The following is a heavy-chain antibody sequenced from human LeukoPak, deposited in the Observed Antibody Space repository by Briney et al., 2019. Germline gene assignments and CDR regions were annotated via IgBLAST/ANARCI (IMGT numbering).Heavy chain of an antibody. J-gene: IGHJ4*02. CDR1: GFTFSSYA. CDR3: ARDQDPYYDFWSGPFDY. CDR2: ISYDGSNK. V-gene: IGHV3-30*04. Sequence: GGSLRLSCAASGFTFSSYAMHWVRQAPGKGLEWVAVISYDGSNKYYADSMKGRFTISRDNSKNTLYLQMNSLRAEDTAVYYCARDQDPYYDFWSGPFDYWGQGTLVTVSS. D-gene: IGHD3-3*01.